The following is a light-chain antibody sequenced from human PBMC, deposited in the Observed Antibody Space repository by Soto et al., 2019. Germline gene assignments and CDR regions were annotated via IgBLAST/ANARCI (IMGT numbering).Light chain of an antibody. CDR1: QGIRND. CDR3: LQHNNYPPIT. J-gene: IGKJ5*01. CDR2: DAT. V-gene: IGKV1-17*01. Sequence: DIQMTQSPSSLSASVGDRVTITCRASQGIRNDLAWYQQKPGKAPKRLIYDATSLQSGVPSRFSGSGSGTAFTLTISSLQPEDFATYYCLQHNNYPPITFGQGTRLEIK.